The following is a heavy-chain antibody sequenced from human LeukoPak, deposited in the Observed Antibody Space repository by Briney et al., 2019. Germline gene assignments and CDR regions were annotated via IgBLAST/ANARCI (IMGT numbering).Heavy chain of an antibody. CDR1: GYSFTDYY. Sequence: ALVRVSCKTSGYSFTDYYIRWVRQAPGQGLEWMGWINTKSGRTSSARKFQGRVTMTRDPSITTVYMDMAWLTSDDTAIYFCARADFIDAGPYLIGPWGQGTLVTVSS. CDR2: INTKSGRT. D-gene: IGHD3-3*01. V-gene: IGHV1-2*02. J-gene: IGHJ5*02. CDR3: ARADFIDAGPYLIGP.